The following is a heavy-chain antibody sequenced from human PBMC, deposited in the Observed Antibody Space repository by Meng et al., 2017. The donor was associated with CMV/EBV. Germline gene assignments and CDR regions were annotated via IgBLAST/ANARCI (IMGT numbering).Heavy chain of an antibody. CDR3: ARGVVYAISYFDY. V-gene: IGHV6-1*01. Sequence: GLLKHPPTPPLAGALAVYIVSSNRAAWNWIGQSQSRGLEWLGRTYYRSKWYNDYAVSVKSRITINPDTSKNQFSLQLNSVTPEDTAVYYCARGVVYAISYFDYWGQGTLVTVSS. CDR2: TYYRSKWYN. D-gene: IGHD2-8*02. J-gene: IGHJ4*02. CDR1: VYIVSSNRAA.